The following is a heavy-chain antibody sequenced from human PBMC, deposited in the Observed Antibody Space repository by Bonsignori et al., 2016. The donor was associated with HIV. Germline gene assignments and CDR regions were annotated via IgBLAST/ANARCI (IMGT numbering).Heavy chain of an antibody. CDR2: LFYSGTA. V-gene: IGHV4-39*01. J-gene: IGHJ4*02. CDR1: GDSLTSSHYY. Sequence: QLQLQESGPGLVKPSETLSLTCTVSGDSLTSSHYYWGWIRQTPGKGLEWIGSLFYSGTAHYNPSLKNRVTIYLHTSGNQFSLNLYSVTAADTAFYFCARIKREVGFYDSSGEIDYWGQGNAGHRLL. CDR3: ARIKREVGFYDSSGEIDY. D-gene: IGHD3-22*01.